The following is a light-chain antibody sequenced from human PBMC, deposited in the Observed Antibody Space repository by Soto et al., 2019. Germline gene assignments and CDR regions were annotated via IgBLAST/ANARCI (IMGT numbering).Light chain of an antibody. CDR3: QQYGSSPPVT. V-gene: IGKV3-15*01. CDR1: QSVSSN. Sequence: EIVMTQSPATLSVSPGERATLSFRASQSVSSNLAWYQQKPGQAPRLLIYGASTRATGIPARFSGSGSGTDFTLTISRLEPEDFAVYYCQQYGSSPPVTFGGGTKVDIK. J-gene: IGKJ4*01. CDR2: GAS.